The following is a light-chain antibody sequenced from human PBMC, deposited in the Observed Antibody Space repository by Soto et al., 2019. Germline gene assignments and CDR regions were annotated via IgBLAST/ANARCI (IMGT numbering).Light chain of an antibody. Sequence: QSVLTQPPSASGTPGQRVTISCSGSSSNIGSNTVNWYQQLPGTAPKLLIYSNNQRPSGVPDRFSGSKSGTSASLAISGLQSEDEADYYCAAWDGSLNGFYVFGTGTKHTVL. CDR1: SSNIGSNT. CDR3: AAWDGSLNGFYV. V-gene: IGLV1-44*01. CDR2: SNN. J-gene: IGLJ1*01.